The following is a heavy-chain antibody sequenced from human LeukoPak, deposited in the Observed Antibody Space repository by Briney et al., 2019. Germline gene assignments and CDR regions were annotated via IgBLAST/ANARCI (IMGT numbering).Heavy chain of an antibody. J-gene: IGHJ4*02. V-gene: IGHV3-23*01. CDR2: ISGSSGGT. CDR3: ANSVFG. D-gene: IGHD3-10*02. Sequence: PGGSLRLSCAVSGLTVSTHGMSWVRQAPGKGLEGVSGISGSSGGTYYANSVKGRFTISRDNSKNTVYLQMNSLTAEDTAVYYCANSVFGWGQGTLVTVSS. CDR1: GLTVSTHG.